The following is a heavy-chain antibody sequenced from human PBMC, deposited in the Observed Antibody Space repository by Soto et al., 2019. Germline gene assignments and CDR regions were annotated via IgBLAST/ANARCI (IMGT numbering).Heavy chain of an antibody. CDR3: ARLHGYCISSSCHGHYAMDV. CDR2: IHNSGSP. V-gene: IGHV4-30-4*01. Sequence: SETLSLTCTVSGGSISSGDYYWSWIRQPPGKGLEWIGHIHNSGSPYNNPSLRSRVTISADTSMNQFSLKVTSVTAADTAVYYCARLHGYCISSSCHGHYAMDVWGQGPTVTVS. D-gene: IGHD2-2*01. J-gene: IGHJ6*02. CDR1: GGSISSGDYY.